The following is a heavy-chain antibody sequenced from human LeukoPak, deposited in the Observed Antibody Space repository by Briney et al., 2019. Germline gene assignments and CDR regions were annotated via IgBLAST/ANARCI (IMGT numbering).Heavy chain of an antibody. CDR3: ARLANTRASAFDI. CDR2: IYPGDSDT. CDR1: GYSFTSYW. Sequence: GESLKISCKGSGYSFTSYWIGWVRQMPGKGLEWMGIIYPGDSDTRYSPSSQGQVTISADKPISTAYLQWSSLKASDTAMYYCARLANTRASAFDIWGQGTMVTVSS. D-gene: IGHD1-1*01. J-gene: IGHJ3*02. V-gene: IGHV5-51*01.